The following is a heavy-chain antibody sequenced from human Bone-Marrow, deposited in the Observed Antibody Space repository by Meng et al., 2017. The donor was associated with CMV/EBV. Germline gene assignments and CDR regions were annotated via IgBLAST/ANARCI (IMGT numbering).Heavy chain of an antibody. CDR3: ARGLVVVPAATTNYYHYGMDV. CDR1: GYTFTSYG. J-gene: IGHJ6*01. V-gene: IGHV1-18*01. CDR2: ISAYNGNT. Sequence: ASVKVSCKASGYTFTSYGISWVRQAPGQGLEWMGWISAYNGNTNYAQKLQGRVTMTTDTSTSTAYMELRSLRSDDTAVYYCARGLVVVPAATTNYYHYGMDVWGQGTTVTVSS. D-gene: IGHD2-2*01.